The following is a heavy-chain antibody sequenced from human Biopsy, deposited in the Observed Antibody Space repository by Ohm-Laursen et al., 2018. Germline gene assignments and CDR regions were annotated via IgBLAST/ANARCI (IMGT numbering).Heavy chain of an antibody. J-gene: IGHJ5*02. CDR1: GGSISSGGSY. Sequence: SQTLSLTCTVSGGSISSGGSYWSWIRQRPGKGLEWIGYIFNSANTYYNPSLKNLITISGDTSKNQFSLKLNSVTAADTAVYYCARGDYFDSNGYFWFDPRGQGILVTVAS. CDR3: ARGDYFDSNGYFWFDP. D-gene: IGHD3-22*01. V-gene: IGHV4-31*01. CDR2: IFNSANT.